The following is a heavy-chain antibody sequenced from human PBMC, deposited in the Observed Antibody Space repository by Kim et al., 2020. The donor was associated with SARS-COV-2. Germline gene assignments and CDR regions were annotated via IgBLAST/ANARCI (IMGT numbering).Heavy chain of an antibody. CDR1: GDTFSSYA. D-gene: IGHD4-17*01. Sequence: SVKVSCKASGDTFSSYAISWVRQAPGQGLEWMGGIIPSSGTANYAQKFQGRVTITADKSTSTAYMELSSLRSEDTAVYYCARGGADYGVYDGSDYWGQGTLVTVSS. V-gene: IGHV1-69*06. J-gene: IGHJ4*02. CDR3: ARGGADYGVYDGSDY. CDR2: IIPSSGTA.